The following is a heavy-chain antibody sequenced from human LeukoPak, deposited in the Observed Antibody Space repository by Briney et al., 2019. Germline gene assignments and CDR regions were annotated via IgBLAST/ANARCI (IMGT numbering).Heavy chain of an antibody. CDR2: IRYDGSNK. CDR1: GFTFSSYG. D-gene: IGHD2-2*01. V-gene: IGHV3-30*02. CDR3: AREPIIVVVGPNWFDP. J-gene: IGHJ5*02. Sequence: GGSLRLSCAASGFTFSSYGMHWVRQAPGKGLEWVAFIRYDGSNKYYADSVKGRFTISRDNSKNTLYLQMNSLRAEDTAVYYCAREPIIVVVGPNWFDPWGQGTLVTVSS.